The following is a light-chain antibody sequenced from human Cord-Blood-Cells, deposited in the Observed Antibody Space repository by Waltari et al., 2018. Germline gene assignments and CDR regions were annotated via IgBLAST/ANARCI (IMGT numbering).Light chain of an antibody. CDR2: AAS. J-gene: IGKJ2*01. CDR1: QGISNY. V-gene: IGKV1-27*01. Sequence: DIHMTPSPSSLSASVGDRVTIPCRASQGISNYLAWYQQKPGKVPKLLIYAASTLQSGVPSRFSGSGAGTDFTLTISSLQPEDVATYYCQKYNSAPYTFGQGTKLEIK. CDR3: QKYNSAPYT.